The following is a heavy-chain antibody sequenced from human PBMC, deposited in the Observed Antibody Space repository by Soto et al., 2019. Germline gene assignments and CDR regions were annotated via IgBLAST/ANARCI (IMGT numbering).Heavy chain of an antibody. CDR2: INQDGGGT. V-gene: IGHV3-7*03. CDR1: GFTFISSF. J-gene: IGHJ4*02. CDR3: ARSAGNAGRFSEY. D-gene: IGHD2-15*01. Sequence: GGSLRLSCVASGFTFISSFMGWVRQAPGKGLEWVANINQDGGGTYYVDSVEGRFTISRDNAKDSLYLQVNSLRGEDSAIYYCARSAGNAGRFSEYWGQGTVVTVSS.